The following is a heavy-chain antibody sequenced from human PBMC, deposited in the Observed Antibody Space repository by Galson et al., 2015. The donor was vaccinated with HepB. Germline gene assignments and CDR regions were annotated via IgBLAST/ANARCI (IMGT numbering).Heavy chain of an antibody. CDR1: GYTFTSYG. CDR3: AKDMGLVGADYYYGMDV. V-gene: IGHV1-18*01. CDR2: ISAYNGNT. J-gene: IGHJ6*02. D-gene: IGHD1-26*01. Sequence: SVKVSCKASGYTFTSYGISWVRQAPGQGLEWMGWISAYNGNTNYAQKLQGRVTMTTDTSTSTAYMELRSLRSDDTAVYYCAKDMGLVGADYYYGMDVWGQGTTVTVSS.